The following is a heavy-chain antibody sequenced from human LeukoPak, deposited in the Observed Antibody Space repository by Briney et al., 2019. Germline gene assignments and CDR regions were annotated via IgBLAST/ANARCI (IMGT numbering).Heavy chain of an antibody. CDR2: IPYDGSNE. CDR3: ARAPGTGYADY. Sequence: GGSLRLSCAASGFTFSSYVMHWVRQAPGKGLEWVAIIPYDGSNEYYADSVKGRFTISRDNSKNTLYLQMNSLRAADTAVYYCARAPGTGYADYWGQGTLVTVSS. CDR1: GFTFSSYV. D-gene: IGHD1-14*01. J-gene: IGHJ4*02. V-gene: IGHV3-30*04.